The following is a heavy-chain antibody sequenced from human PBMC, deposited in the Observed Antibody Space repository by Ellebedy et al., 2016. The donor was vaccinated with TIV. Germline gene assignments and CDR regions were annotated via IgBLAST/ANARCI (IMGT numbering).Heavy chain of an antibody. V-gene: IGHV1-18*01. J-gene: IGHJ3*02. Sequence: ASVKVSXXASGYTFTSYAISWVRQAPGQGLEWMGWISGYNGNTNYAQKFQGRVTMTTDTSTTTAYMELRSLRSDDTAVYYCARVAQHYGSGSYLGFSADAFDIWGQGTMVTVSS. D-gene: IGHD3-10*01. CDR2: ISGYNGNT. CDR3: ARVAQHYGSGSYLGFSADAFDI. CDR1: GYTFTSYA.